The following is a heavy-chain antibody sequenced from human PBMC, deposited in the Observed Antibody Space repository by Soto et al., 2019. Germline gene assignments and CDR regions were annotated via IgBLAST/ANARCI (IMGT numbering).Heavy chain of an antibody. V-gene: IGHV1-18*01. CDR1: GYTFTSYG. CDR2: INTYNDNT. CDR3: ARDRDGYRRAFDY. D-gene: IGHD5-12*01. J-gene: IGHJ4*02. Sequence: QVQLVQSGAEVKKPGASVKVSCKASGYTFTSYGITWVRQAPGQGLEWMGWINTYNDNTNYAQKLQGRVTMTTDTSTSTAIMGLRSLSADATALYYCARDRDGYRRAFDYWGQGTLVTVSS.